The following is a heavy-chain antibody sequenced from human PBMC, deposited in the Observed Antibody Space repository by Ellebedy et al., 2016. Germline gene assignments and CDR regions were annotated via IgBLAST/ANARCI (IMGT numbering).Heavy chain of an antibody. Sequence: GESLKISXAASGFTVSSNYMSWVRQAPGKGLEWVSVIYSGGSTYYADSVKGRFTISRDNSKNTLYLQMNSLRAEDTAVYYCARDLYGSGSPGEWGQGTLVTVSS. CDR3: ARDLYGSGSPGE. D-gene: IGHD3-10*01. J-gene: IGHJ4*02. CDR1: GFTVSSNY. CDR2: IYSGGST. V-gene: IGHV3-53*01.